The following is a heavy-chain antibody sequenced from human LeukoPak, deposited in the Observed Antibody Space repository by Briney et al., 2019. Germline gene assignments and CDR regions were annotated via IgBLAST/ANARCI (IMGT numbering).Heavy chain of an antibody. V-gene: IGHV1-69*13. Sequence: SVKVSCKASGGTSSSYAISWVRQAPGQGLEWMGGIIPIFGTANYAQKFQGRVTITADESTSTAYMELSSLRSEDTAVYYCAREYCGGDCYSGYYFDYWGQGTLVTVSS. CDR2: IIPIFGTA. CDR1: GGTSSSYA. D-gene: IGHD2-21*02. CDR3: AREYCGGDCYSGYYFDY. J-gene: IGHJ4*02.